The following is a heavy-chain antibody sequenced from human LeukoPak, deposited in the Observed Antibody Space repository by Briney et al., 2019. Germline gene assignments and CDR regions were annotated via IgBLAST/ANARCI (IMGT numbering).Heavy chain of an antibody. V-gene: IGHV1-18*01. CDR3: ARQTDWERWLQNSLDY. CDR1: GYTFTSYG. Sequence: ASVKVSCKASGYTFTSYGISWVRQAPGQGLEWTGWISAYNGNTNYAQKLQGRVTMTTDTSTSTAYMELRSLRSDDTAVYYCARQTDWERWLQNSLDYWGQGTLVTVSS. D-gene: IGHD5-24*01. J-gene: IGHJ4*02. CDR2: ISAYNGNT.